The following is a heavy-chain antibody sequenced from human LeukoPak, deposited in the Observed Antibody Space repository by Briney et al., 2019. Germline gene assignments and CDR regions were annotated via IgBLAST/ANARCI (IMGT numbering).Heavy chain of an antibody. CDR3: ARGLTTVTVDY. CDR1: GFTFSSYA. V-gene: IGHV3-30-3*01. D-gene: IGHD4-17*01. CDR2: ISYDGSNK. Sequence: GSLRLSCAASGFTFSSYAMHWVRQAPGKGLEWVAVISYDGSNKYYADSVKGRFTISRDNSKNTLYLQMNSLRADDTAVYYCARGLTTVTVDYWGQGTLVTVSS. J-gene: IGHJ4*02.